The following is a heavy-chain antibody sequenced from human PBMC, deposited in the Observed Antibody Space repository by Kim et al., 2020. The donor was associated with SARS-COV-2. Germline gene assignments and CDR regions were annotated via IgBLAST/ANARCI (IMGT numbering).Heavy chain of an antibody. J-gene: IGHJ4*02. CDR2: ISYDGSNK. Sequence: GGSLRLSCAASGFTFSSYGMHWVRQAPGKGLEWVAVISYDGSNKYYADSVKGRFTISRDNSKNTLYLQMNSLRAEDTAVYYCARDRTNMVRGVRWKFDYWGQGTLVTVAS. CDR3: ARDRTNMVRGVRWKFDY. D-gene: IGHD3-10*01. CDR1: GFTFSSYG. V-gene: IGHV3-33*05.